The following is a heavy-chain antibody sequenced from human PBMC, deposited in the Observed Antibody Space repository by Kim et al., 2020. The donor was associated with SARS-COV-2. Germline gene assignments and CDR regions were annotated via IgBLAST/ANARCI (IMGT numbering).Heavy chain of an antibody. CDR1: GGSISSYY. Sequence: SETLSLTCTVSGGSISSYYWSWIRQPAGKGLEWIGRIYTSGSTNYNPSLKSRVTMSVDTSKNQFSLKLSSVTAADTAVYYCARDWEDSGWQGSAFDIWGQGTMVTVSS. D-gene: IGHD6-19*01. V-gene: IGHV4-4*07. CDR2: IYTSGST. J-gene: IGHJ3*02. CDR3: ARDWEDSGWQGSAFDI.